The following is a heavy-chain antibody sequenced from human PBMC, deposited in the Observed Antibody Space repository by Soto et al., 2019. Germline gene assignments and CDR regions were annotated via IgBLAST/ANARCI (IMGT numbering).Heavy chain of an antibody. CDR1: GFTFSSYA. CDR3: VKPSSSSWYWGWFDP. V-gene: IGHV3-64D*06. CDR2: ISSNGGST. J-gene: IGHJ5*02. Sequence: EVQLVESGGGLVQPGGSLRLSCSASGFTFSSYAMHWVRQAPGKGLEYVSAISSNGGSTYYADSVKGRFTISRDNSKDTRYLQMSSRRAEDTAVYYCVKPSSSSWYWGWFDPWGQGTLVTVSS. D-gene: IGHD6-13*01.